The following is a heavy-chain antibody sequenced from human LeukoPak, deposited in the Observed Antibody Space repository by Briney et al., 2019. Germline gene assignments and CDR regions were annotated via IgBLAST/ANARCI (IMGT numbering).Heavy chain of an antibody. D-gene: IGHD3-22*01. CDR3: ARDGDYYDSSGYFGY. CDR2: IYSGGST. J-gene: IGHJ4*02. Sequence: PGGSLRLSCAASGFTVSSNYMSWVRQAPGEGLEWVSVIYSGGSTYYADSVKGRFTISRDNSKNTLYLQMNSLRAEDTAVYYCARDGDYYDSSGYFGYWGQGTLVTVSS. CDR1: GFTVSSNY. V-gene: IGHV3-66*02.